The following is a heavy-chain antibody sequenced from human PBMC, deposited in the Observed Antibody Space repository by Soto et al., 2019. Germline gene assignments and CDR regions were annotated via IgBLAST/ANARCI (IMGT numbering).Heavy chain of an antibody. CDR2: IYYSGST. CDR1: GGSISSSSYY. CDR3: ARVYDFWSGYNYWFDP. D-gene: IGHD3-3*01. Sequence: SETLSLTCTVSGGSISSSSYYWSWIRQPPGKGLEWIGYIYYSGSTNYNPSLKSRVTISVDTSKNQFSLKLSSVTAADTAVYYCARVYDFWSGYNYWFDPWGQGTLVTVSS. J-gene: IGHJ5*02. V-gene: IGHV4-61*01.